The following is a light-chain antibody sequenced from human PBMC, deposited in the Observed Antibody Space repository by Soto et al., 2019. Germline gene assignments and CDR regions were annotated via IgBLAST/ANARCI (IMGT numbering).Light chain of an antibody. Sequence: QSALTQPASVSGSPGQSITISCTGTSSDVGGYNYVSWYQQHPGKAPKLMIFEVSSRPSGVSYRFSGSKSGNTASLTISGLQAEDDDDYYCSSYTSSSTLYVFGSGTKVTVL. CDR2: EVS. CDR3: SSYTSSSTLYV. J-gene: IGLJ1*01. CDR1: SSDVGGYNY. V-gene: IGLV2-14*01.